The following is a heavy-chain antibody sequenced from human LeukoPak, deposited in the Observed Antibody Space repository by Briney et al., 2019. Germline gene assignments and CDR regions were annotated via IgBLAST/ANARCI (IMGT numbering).Heavy chain of an antibody. V-gene: IGHV3-30-3*01. Sequence: GGSLRLSCAASGFTFSSYAMHWVRQAPGKGLEWVAVISYDGSNKYYADSVKGRFTISRDNSKNTLYLQMNSLRAEDTAVYYCARELHDYLDYWGQGTLVTVSS. J-gene: IGHJ4*02. CDR3: ARELHDYLDY. CDR2: ISYDGSNK. CDR1: GFTFSSYA. D-gene: IGHD2-21*01.